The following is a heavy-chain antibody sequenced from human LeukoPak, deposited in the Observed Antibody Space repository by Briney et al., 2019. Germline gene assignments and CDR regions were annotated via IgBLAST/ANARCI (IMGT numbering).Heavy chain of an antibody. Sequence: GGSLRLSCTASGIIFSDYYINWVRQAPGKGLEWVSYISHSGDTVYYADFVEGRFTISRDNAKNSLYLQMNSLRAEDTAIYYCTRGRGFDPWGQGTLVTVSS. CDR3: TRGRGFDP. V-gene: IGHV3-11*01. CDR2: ISHSGDTV. J-gene: IGHJ5*02. CDR1: GIIFSDYY.